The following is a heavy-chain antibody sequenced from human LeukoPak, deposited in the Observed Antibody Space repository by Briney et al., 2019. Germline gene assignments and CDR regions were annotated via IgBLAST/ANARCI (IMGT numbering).Heavy chain of an antibody. CDR2: IYYSGST. Sequence: SETLSLTCTVSGGSISTHYWSWIRQPPGKGLEWIGYIYYSGSTNYNPSLKSRVTISVDTSKNQFSLKLSSVTAADTAVYYCARWSGYDSGHYFDYWGQGTLVTVSS. V-gene: IGHV4-59*11. D-gene: IGHD5-12*01. J-gene: IGHJ4*02. CDR1: GGSISTHY. CDR3: ARWSGYDSGHYFDY.